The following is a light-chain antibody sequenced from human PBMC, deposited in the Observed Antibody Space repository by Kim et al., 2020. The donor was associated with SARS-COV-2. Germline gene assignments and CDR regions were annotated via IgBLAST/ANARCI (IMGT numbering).Light chain of an antibody. CDR2: GKN. J-gene: IGLJ2*01. V-gene: IGLV3-19*01. CDR1: SLRSYY. CDR3: NSRDSNDNVV. Sequence: VALGQKVRITCQGDSLRSYYATWYQQKQGQAPILVIYGKNNRPSGIPDRFSGSSSGNTASLTITGTQAGDEADYYCNSRDSNDNVVFGGGTQLTVL.